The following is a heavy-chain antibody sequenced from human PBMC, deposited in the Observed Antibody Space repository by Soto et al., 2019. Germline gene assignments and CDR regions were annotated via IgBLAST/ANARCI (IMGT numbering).Heavy chain of an antibody. D-gene: IGHD3-10*01. Sequence: GGSLRLSCAASGFTFSSHAMTWVRQAPGKGLEWVSTVTASGDDAWYADSVRGRFTVSRDNSKNTLYLQMNSLRAEDMAVYHCAKDGHREVHYCYMDVWGQGITVTVSS. CDR1: GFTFSSHA. J-gene: IGHJ6*03. CDR2: VTASGDDA. V-gene: IGHV3-23*01. CDR3: AKDGHREVHYCYMDV.